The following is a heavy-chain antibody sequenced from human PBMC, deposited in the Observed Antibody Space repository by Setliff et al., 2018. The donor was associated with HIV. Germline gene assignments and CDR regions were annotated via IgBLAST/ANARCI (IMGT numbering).Heavy chain of an antibody. V-gene: IGHV1-69*13. CDR1: GGTVSRLT. CDR3: ASCEGIQKWPFDY. Sequence: ASVKVSCKSSGGTVSRLTFGWVRQVPGQGLEWMGGLIAMYGTANYAQKFQGRVTTTADDSTNTAYMELSSLRSEDTAMYFCASCEGIQKWPFDYWGQGTLVTVSS. J-gene: IGHJ4*02. D-gene: IGHD6-13*01. CDR2: LIAMYGTA.